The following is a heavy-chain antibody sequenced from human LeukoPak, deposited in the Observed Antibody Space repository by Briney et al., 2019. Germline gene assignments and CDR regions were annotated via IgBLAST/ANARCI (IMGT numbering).Heavy chain of an antibody. V-gene: IGHV4-34*01. J-gene: IGHJ4*02. D-gene: IGHD2-15*01. CDR3: ARLLGYCSGGSCYSLDY. Sequence: PSETLSLTCAVYGGSFSGYYWSWIRQPPGKGLEWIGEINHSGSTNYNPSLKSRVTISVDTSKSQFSLKLSSVTAADTAVYYCARLLGYCSGGSCYSLDYWGQGTLVTVSS. CDR1: GGSFSGYY. CDR2: INHSGST.